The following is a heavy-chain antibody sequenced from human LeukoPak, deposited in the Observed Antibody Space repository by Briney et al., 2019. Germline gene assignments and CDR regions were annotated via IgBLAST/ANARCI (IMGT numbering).Heavy chain of an antibody. J-gene: IGHJ4*02. V-gene: IGHV1-46*01. CDR3: ARDSSYWSLDC. CDR2: ISPSGGTT. Sequence: GASVKVSCKASGYTFTNHYIQWVRQAPGQGPEWMGTISPSGGTTTYAQKFQGRVTMTRDTSTNTVYMELYSLRSEDTAVFFCARDSSYWSLDCWGQGTLVTVSS. CDR1: GYTFTNHY. D-gene: IGHD6-19*01.